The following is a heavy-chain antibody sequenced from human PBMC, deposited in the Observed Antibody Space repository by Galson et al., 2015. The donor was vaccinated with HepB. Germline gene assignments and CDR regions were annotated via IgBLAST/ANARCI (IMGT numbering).Heavy chain of an antibody. J-gene: IGHJ4*02. D-gene: IGHD6-19*01. Sequence: SLRLSCAASGFTLSNYGMQWVRQAPGKGLEWVAIIWSDGINKYYVDSVKGRFTISRDNSKNTLYLQMNSLTAVDTAVYYCARVIGSGWYVDYWGQGTLVTVSS. CDR2: IWSDGINK. CDR1: GFTLSNYG. CDR3: ARVIGSGWYVDY. V-gene: IGHV3-33*01.